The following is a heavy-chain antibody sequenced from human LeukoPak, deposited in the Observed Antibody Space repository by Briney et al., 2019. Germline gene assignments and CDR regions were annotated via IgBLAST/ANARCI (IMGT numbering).Heavy chain of an antibody. V-gene: IGHV3-21*01. J-gene: IGHJ4*02. Sequence: GGSLRLSCTGSGFTFSSDSMSWVRQAPGKGLEWVSSISSSSSYTYYADSVKGRFTISRDNAKNSLYLQMNSLRAEDTAVYYCASLPYGDYGFDYWGQGTLVTVSS. CDR2: ISSSSSYT. CDR1: GFTFSSDS. D-gene: IGHD4-17*01. CDR3: ASLPYGDYGFDY.